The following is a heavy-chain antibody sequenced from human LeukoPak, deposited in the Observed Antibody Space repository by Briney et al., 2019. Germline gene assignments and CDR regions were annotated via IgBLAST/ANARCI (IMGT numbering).Heavy chain of an antibody. CDR3: ARLLEGDYHFDS. D-gene: IGHD4-17*01. V-gene: IGHV1-2*02. CDR1: GYTFTGYY. Sequence: ASVKVSCKASGYTFTGYYMQWMRQAPGRGLEWMGWISPNRGGTNLAQKFQGRVTITRDTSISTGYMELSSLTSDDTAIYYCARLLEGDYHFDSWGQGTLVTVSS. J-gene: IGHJ4*02. CDR2: ISPNRGGT.